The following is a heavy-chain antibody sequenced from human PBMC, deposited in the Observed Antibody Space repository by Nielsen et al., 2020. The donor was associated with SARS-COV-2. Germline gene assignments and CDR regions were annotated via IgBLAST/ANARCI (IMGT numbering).Heavy chain of an antibody. CDR2: ISYDGSNK. Sequence: GGSLRLSCAASGFTFSSYAMHWVRQAPGKGLEWVALISYDGSNKYYADSVKGRFTISRDNSKNTLYLQMNSLRAEDTAVYYCARDGGGVFDIWGQGTMVTVSS. CDR3: ARDGGGVFDI. V-gene: IGHV3-30-3*01. J-gene: IGHJ3*02. CDR1: GFTFSSYA. D-gene: IGHD2-15*01.